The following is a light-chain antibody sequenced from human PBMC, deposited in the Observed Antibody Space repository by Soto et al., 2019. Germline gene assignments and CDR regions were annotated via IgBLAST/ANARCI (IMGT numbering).Light chain of an antibody. J-gene: IGKJ1*01. Sequence: IQMTQSRSSLSASVGDRFTITCQAVQDISNSLNWYQHKPGKAPKLLIYDASSLETGVPSRFGGSGSGTEFTLTISSLQPEDFATYYCLQHNSYPWTFCQGTKVDIK. CDR3: LQHNSYPWT. CDR2: DAS. V-gene: IGKV1-33*01. CDR1: QDISNS.